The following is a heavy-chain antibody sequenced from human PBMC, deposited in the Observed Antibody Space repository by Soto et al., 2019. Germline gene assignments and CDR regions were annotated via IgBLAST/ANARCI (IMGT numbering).Heavy chain of an antibody. CDR3: AKDLVATVTDAFDI. D-gene: IGHD5-12*01. V-gene: IGHV3-30*02. CDR1: GFTFSSYG. CDR2: IWYDGSNK. J-gene: IGHJ3*02. Sequence: GGSLRLSCAASGFTFSSYGMHWVRQAPGKGLEWVAVIWYDGSNKYYADSVKGRFTISRDNSKNSLYLQMNSLRAEDTALYYCAKDLVATVTDAFDIWGQGTMVTVSS.